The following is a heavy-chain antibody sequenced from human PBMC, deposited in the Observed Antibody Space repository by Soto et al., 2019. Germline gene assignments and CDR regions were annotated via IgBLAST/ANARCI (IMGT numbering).Heavy chain of an antibody. CDR3: ATSNEYSSPWVDY. D-gene: IGHD6-6*01. CDR1: GFTFSSYA. J-gene: IGHJ4*02. Sequence: GESLKISCAASGFTFSSYAMSWVRQAPGKGLEWVSAISGSGGSTYYADSVKGRFTISRDNSKNTLYLQMNSLRAEDTAVYYCATSNEYSSPWVDYWGQGTLVTVSS. CDR2: ISGSGGST. V-gene: IGHV3-23*01.